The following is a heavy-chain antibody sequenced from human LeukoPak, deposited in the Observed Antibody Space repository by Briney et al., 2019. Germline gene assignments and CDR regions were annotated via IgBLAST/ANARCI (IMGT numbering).Heavy chain of an antibody. CDR1: GFTFSSYG. Sequence: GGSLSLSCAASGFTFSSYGMRWVRQAPGKGLEWVAFIRYDGSNKYYADSVKGRFTISRDNSKNTLYLQMNSLRAEDTAVYYCAKAPFVPYYMDVWGKGTTVTVSS. D-gene: IGHD2-8*01. J-gene: IGHJ6*03. CDR3: AKAPFVPYYMDV. CDR2: IRYDGSNK. V-gene: IGHV3-30*02.